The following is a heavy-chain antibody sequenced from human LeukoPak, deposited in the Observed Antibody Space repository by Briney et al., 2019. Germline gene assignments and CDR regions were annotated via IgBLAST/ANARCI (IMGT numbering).Heavy chain of an antibody. V-gene: IGHV3-23*01. CDR1: GFTFSRSA. CDR3: AKDGLYYDGTEHVYYFDS. J-gene: IGHJ4*02. D-gene: IGHD3-16*01. CDR2: IIYSGGAT. Sequence: GGSLRLSCAASGFTFSRSAMTWVRQGPGTGLEFVASIIYSGGATYYADSVKGRFTISRDNSKNTLYLQMNSLRAEDTALYYCAKDGLYYDGTEHVYYFDSWGQGTLVTVSS.